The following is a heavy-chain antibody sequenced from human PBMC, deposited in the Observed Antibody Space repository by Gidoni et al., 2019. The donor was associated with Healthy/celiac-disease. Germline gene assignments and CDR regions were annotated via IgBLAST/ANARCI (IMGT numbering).Heavy chain of an antibody. CDR3: ARDQSITIFGVVITPGAFDI. D-gene: IGHD3-3*01. CDR2: ISAYNGNT. J-gene: IGHJ3*02. V-gene: IGHV1-18*04. Sequence: QVQLVQSGAEVKKPGASVKVSCKASGYTFTSYGISWVRQAPGQGLEWMGWISAYNGNTNYAQKLQGRVTMTTDTSTSTAYMELRSLRSDDTAVYYCARDQSITIFGVVITPGAFDIWGQGTMVTVSS. CDR1: GYTFTSYG.